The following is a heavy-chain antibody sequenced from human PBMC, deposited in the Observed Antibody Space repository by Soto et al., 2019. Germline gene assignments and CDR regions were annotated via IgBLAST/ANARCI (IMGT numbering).Heavy chain of an antibody. CDR3: ARGYMDINYYYYYYMDV. Sequence: QVQLVQSGAEVKKPGASVKVSCTASGYTFTSYDINWVRQATGQGLEWMGWMNPNSGNTGYAQKFQGRVTMTRNTSISTAYMELSSLRSEDTAVYYCARGYMDINYYYYYYMDVWGKGTTVTVSS. J-gene: IGHJ6*03. V-gene: IGHV1-8*01. CDR2: MNPNSGNT. CDR1: GYTFTSYD. D-gene: IGHD5-12*01.